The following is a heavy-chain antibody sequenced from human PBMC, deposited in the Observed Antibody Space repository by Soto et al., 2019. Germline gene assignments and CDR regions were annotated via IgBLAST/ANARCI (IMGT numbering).Heavy chain of an antibody. D-gene: IGHD2-15*01. CDR3: ARIRLDCSGGSCYTTYYYYGMDV. V-gene: IGHV2-26*01. CDR1: GFSLSNARRG. J-gene: IGHJ6*02. CDR2: IFSNDEK. Sequence: QVTLKESGPVLVKPTETLTLTCTVSGFSLSNARRGVSWIRQPPGKALEWLAHIFSNDEKSYSTSLKSRLTISQDTSKSQVVLTMTNMDPVDTATYYCARIRLDCSGGSCYTTYYYYGMDVWGPGTTVTVSS.